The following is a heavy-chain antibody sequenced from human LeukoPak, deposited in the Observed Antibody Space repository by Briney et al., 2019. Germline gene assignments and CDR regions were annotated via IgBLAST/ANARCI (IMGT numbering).Heavy chain of an antibody. V-gene: IGHV4-34*01. D-gene: IGHD5-18*01. J-gene: IGHJ5*02. CDR1: GGSFSGYY. Sequence: PSETLSLTCAVYGGSFSGYYWSWIRQPPGKGLEWIGEINHSGSTNYNPSLKSRVTISVDTSKNQFSLKLSSVTAADTAVYYCARGVSDTAMVVGEYNWFDPWGQGTLVTVSS. CDR2: INHSGST. CDR3: ARGVSDTAMVVGEYNWFDP.